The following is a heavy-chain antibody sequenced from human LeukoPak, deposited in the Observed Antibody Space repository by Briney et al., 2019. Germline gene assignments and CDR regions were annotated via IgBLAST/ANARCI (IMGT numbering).Heavy chain of an antibody. CDR3: ARPYYYDSRINP. CDR1: GGSISSGDYY. D-gene: IGHD3-22*01. Sequence: SETLSLTCTVSGGSISSGDYYWSWLRQPPGKGLEWIAYMYYSGSTYYNPSLKSRVTMSADTSKNQLSLKLSSLTAADPAVYSCARPYYYDSRINPWGQGILVTVSS. V-gene: IGHV4-30-4*01. J-gene: IGHJ5*02. CDR2: MYYSGST.